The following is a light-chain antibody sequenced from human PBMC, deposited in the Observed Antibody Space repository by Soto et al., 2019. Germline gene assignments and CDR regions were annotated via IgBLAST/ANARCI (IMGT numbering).Light chain of an antibody. CDR1: SSDVGAYDS. Sequence: QSVLTQTPSASGSRGQSVTISCTGTSSDVGAYDSVSWYQHHPGKAPKALIYEVSKQPSGVPDRFSGSKSGNTASLTVSGLEAEEEADYYCSYYGGSNNYVFGTGTKVTVL. CDR2: EVS. J-gene: IGLJ1*01. V-gene: IGLV2-8*01. CDR3: SYYGGSNNYV.